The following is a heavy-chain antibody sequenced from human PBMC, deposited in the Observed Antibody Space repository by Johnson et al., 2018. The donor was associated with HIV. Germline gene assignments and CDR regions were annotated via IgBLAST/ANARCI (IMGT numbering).Heavy chain of an antibody. CDR3: AKDSGYDYRALGGALDI. CDR2: IRYDGSNK. Sequence: QVQLVESGGGVVQPGGSLRLSCAASGFTFSSYGMHWVRQAPGKGLEWVAFIRYDGSNKYYADSVKGRFTISRDNSKNTLYLQMNSLRAEDTALYYCAKDSGYDYRALGGALDIWGQGTMVTVSS. CDR1: GFTFSSYG. J-gene: IGHJ3*02. V-gene: IGHV3-30*02. D-gene: IGHD5-12*01.